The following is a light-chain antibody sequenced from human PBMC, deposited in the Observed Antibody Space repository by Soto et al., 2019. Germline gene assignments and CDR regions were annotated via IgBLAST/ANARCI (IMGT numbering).Light chain of an antibody. CDR2: EVS. V-gene: IGLV2-8*01. CDR3: SSYEGSNIYV. J-gene: IGLJ1*01. CDR1: SSDVGGYNY. Sequence: QSVLTQPPSASESPGQSVTISCTGTSSDVGGYNYVSWYQQHPGKAPKLMIYEVSKRPSGVPDRFSGSKSGNTASLTVSGLQAEDEDDYYCSSYEGSNIYVFGTGTKVTVL.